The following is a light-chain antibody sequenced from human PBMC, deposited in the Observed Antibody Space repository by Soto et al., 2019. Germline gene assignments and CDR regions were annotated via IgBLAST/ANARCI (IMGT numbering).Light chain of an antibody. CDR3: GTWDSRLSAVV. CDR2: ENS. V-gene: IGLV1-51*02. CDR1: SSNIGNNY. J-gene: IGLJ2*01. Sequence: QSVLTQPPSVSAAPGQKVTISCSGSSSNIGNNYVSWFQQLPGTAPHLLIFENSRRPSGIPDRFSGYKSGTSATSDITGLENGDEDDYYCGTWDSRLSAVVFGGGTKVTVL.